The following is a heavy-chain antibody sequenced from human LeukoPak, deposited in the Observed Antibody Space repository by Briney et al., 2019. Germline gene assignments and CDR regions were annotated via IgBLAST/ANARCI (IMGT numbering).Heavy chain of an antibody. Sequence: ASVKVSCKISGYTLTELSIHWVRQAPGKGLEWMGGFDPEDGKTIYAQKFQGRVTMTRDTSISTAYMELGSLTSEDTAVYYCARPKDGYTNFDYWGHGTLVTVSS. CDR3: ARPKDGYTNFDY. V-gene: IGHV1-24*01. CDR2: FDPEDGKT. D-gene: IGHD5-24*01. CDR1: GYTLTELS. J-gene: IGHJ4*01.